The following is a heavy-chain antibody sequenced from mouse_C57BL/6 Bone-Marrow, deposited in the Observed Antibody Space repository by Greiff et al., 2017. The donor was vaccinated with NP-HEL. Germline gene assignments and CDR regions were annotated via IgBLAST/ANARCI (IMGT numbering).Heavy chain of an antibody. D-gene: IGHD2-3*01. Sequence: QVQLQQPGAELVKPGASVKVSCKASGYTFTSYWMHWVKQRPGQGLEWIGRIHPSDSDTNYNQKFKGKATLTVDKSSSTAYMQLNSLTSEDSAVYYCAIDDGYPHYYAMDYWGQGTSVTVSS. V-gene: IGHV1-74*01. J-gene: IGHJ4*01. CDR2: IHPSDSDT. CDR3: AIDDGYPHYYAMDY. CDR1: GYTFTSYW.